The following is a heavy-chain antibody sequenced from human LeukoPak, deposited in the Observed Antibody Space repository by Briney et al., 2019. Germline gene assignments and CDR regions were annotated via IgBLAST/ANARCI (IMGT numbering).Heavy chain of an antibody. CDR3: AKPEAYSSGWYARIVVAQRYYYFDY. CDR1: GFTFSSYA. CDR2: ISGSGGST. J-gene: IGHJ4*02. D-gene: IGHD6-19*01. V-gene: IGHV3-23*01. Sequence: GGSLRLSCAASGFTFSSYAMSWVRQAPGKGLEWVSAISGSGGSTYYADSVKGRFTISRDNSKNTLYLQMNSQKAEDTALYYCAKPEAYSSGWYARIVVAQRYYYFDYWGQGTLVTVSS.